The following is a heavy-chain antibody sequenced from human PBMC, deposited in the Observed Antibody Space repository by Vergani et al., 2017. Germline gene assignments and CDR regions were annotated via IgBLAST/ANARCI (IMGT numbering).Heavy chain of an antibody. Sequence: EVQLVESGGDLVQPGRSLRLSCTASGFTFGYYAMDWFRQAPGQGLEWVGGIRSKAYGQATIYAASVKGRFTISRDDSKSIAYLQMNNLQTEDTAMYYCARQSRDVFCTNGVRPLGYWGQGALVTVSS. CDR2: IRSKAYGQAT. D-gene: IGHD2-8*01. V-gene: IGHV3-49*03. J-gene: IGHJ4*02. CDR3: ARQSRDVFCTNGVRPLGY. CDR1: GFTFGYYA.